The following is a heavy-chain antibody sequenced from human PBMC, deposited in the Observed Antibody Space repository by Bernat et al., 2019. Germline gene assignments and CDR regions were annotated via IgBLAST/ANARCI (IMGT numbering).Heavy chain of an antibody. D-gene: IGHD3-10*01. CDR1: GFTFSSYA. CDR2: ISGSGGSI. CDR3: AKYGSGSYYPFDY. J-gene: IGHJ4*02. V-gene: IGHV3-23*01. Sequence: EVQLLESGGGLVQPGGSLRLSCAASGFTFSSYAMSWVRQAPGKGLEWVSAISGSGGSIYYADSVKGRFTISRDNSKNTLYLQMNSLRAEDTAVYYCAKYGSGSYYPFDYWGQGTLVTVSS.